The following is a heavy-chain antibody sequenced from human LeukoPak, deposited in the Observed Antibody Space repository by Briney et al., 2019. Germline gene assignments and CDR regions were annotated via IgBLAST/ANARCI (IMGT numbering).Heavy chain of an antibody. Sequence: ASVKVSCKASGYTFTGYYMHWVRQAPGQGLEWMGRINPNSGGTNYAQKFHGRGTLTRDTSISTAYMEMSRLRSDDTAVYYCARAGRRPNIVVVPAAMRSWFDPWGQGTLVTVSS. D-gene: IGHD2-2*01. CDR3: ARAGRRPNIVVVPAAMRSWFDP. CDR1: GYTFTGYY. V-gene: IGHV1-2*06. J-gene: IGHJ5*02. CDR2: INPNSGGT.